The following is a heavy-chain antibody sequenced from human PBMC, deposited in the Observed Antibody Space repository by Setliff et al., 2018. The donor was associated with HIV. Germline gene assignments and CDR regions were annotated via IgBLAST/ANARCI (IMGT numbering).Heavy chain of an antibody. CDR1: GFKFSHYW. J-gene: IGHJ6*02. CDR3: ARPLGVGPARGYYGMDV. CDR2: IKPDETTT. V-gene: IGHV3-74*01. Sequence: PGGSLRLSCEASGFKFSHYWMHWVRQVPGKGLVWVSRIKPDETTTGYADSVRGRFTISRDNAKSTVYLQMNSLTDEDTAVYYCARPLGVGPARGYYGMDVWGQGTTVTVSS. D-gene: IGHD1-26*01.